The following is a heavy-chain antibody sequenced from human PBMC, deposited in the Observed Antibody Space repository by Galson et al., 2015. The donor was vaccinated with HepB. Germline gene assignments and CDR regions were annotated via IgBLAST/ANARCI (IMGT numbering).Heavy chain of an antibody. D-gene: IGHD6-13*01. V-gene: IGHV3-48*04. Sequence: SLRLSCAASGFTFSSYSMNWVRQAPGKGLEWVSYISSSSSTIYYADSVKGRFTISRDNAKNSLYLQMNSLRAEDTAVYYCAREDQQQPITLDYWGQGTLVTVSS. CDR3: AREDQQQPITLDY. J-gene: IGHJ4*02. CDR1: GFTFSSYS. CDR2: ISSSSSTI.